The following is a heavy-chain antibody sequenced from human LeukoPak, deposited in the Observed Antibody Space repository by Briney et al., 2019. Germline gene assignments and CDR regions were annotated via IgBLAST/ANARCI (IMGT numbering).Heavy chain of an antibody. J-gene: IGHJ2*01. CDR2: ISAYNGNT. V-gene: IGHV1-18*01. CDR3: ARVIAVAGTVLPDWYFDL. CDR1: GYTFTSYG. D-gene: IGHD6-19*01. Sequence: ASVKVSCKASGYTFTSYGISWVRQAPGQGLEWMGWISAYNGNTNYAQKLQGRVTMTTDTSTSTAYMELRSLRSDDTAVYYCARVIAVAGTVLPDWYFDLWGRGTLVTVSS.